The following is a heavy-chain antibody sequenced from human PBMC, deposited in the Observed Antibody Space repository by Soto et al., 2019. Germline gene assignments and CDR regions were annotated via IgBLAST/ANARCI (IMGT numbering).Heavy chain of an antibody. CDR2: ISAYNTNT. CDR1: GYTFTSYH. V-gene: IGHV1-18*01. Sequence: QVQLVQSGAEVKKPGASVKVSCKTSGYTFTSYHISCVRQAPGQGLEWMGWISAYNTNTNYAQKFQGRVTMTTDTLPSTAYMELRSLRSDDTAVYYFARDTPPTDYWGQGTLVTVSS. CDR3: ARDTPPTDY. J-gene: IGHJ4*02.